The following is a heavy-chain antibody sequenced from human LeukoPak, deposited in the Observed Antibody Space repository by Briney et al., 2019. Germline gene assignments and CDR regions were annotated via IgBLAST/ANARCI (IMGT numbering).Heavy chain of an antibody. D-gene: IGHD1-1*01. Sequence: PSETLSLTCTVSGGSISSSSYYWGWLRQPPGKGLEWLGSIYYSGSTYYNPSLKSRVTISVDTSKNQFSLKLSSVTAADTAVYYCASYHNWNDVSLDWFDPWGQGTLVTVSS. V-gene: IGHV4-39*07. CDR1: GGSISSSSYY. J-gene: IGHJ5*02. CDR2: IYYSGST. CDR3: ASYHNWNDVSLDWFDP.